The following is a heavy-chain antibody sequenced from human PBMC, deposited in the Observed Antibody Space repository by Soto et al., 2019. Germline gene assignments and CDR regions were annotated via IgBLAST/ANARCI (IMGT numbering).Heavy chain of an antibody. CDR3: AGGKLLLDEYYYYYMDV. D-gene: IGHD2-15*01. CDR1: GGSIRSSY. Sequence: SETLSLTCSVSGGSIRSSYWSWIRQPPGKGLEWIGHIYYSGSTNYNPSLKSRVTISIDTSKNQFSLRLNSVTAADTAVYYCAGGKLLLDEYYYYYMDVWGKGTTVTVSS. V-gene: IGHV4-59*08. J-gene: IGHJ6*03. CDR2: IYYSGST.